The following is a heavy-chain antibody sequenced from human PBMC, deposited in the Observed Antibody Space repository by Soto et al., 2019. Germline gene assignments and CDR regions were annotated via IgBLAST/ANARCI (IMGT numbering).Heavy chain of an antibody. J-gene: IGHJ4*02. Sequence: EVQLLESGGGLVQPGGSLSLSCAASGFTFSSYAMSWVRQAPGKGLEWVSAISGSGGSTYYADSVKGRFTISRDNSKNTLYLQMNSLRAEDTAVYYCAKGDYYDFWSGYFDYWGQGTLVTVSS. V-gene: IGHV3-23*01. D-gene: IGHD3-3*01. CDR3: AKGDYYDFWSGYFDY. CDR1: GFTFSSYA. CDR2: ISGSGGST.